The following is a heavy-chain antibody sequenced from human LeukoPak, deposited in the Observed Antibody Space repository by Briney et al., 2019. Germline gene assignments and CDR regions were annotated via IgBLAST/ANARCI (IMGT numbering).Heavy chain of an antibody. V-gene: IGHV4-38-2*01. D-gene: IGHD2-15*01. J-gene: IGHJ3*02. Sequence: GSLRLSCAASGFTFSSYSMNWVRQPPGKGLEWIGSTYHSGSTYYNPSLKSRVTISVDTSKNQFSLKLSSVTAADTAVYYCARGMGYCSGGSCYNDAFDIWGQGTMVTVSS. CDR1: GFTFSSYS. CDR2: TYHSGST. CDR3: ARGMGYCSGGSCYNDAFDI.